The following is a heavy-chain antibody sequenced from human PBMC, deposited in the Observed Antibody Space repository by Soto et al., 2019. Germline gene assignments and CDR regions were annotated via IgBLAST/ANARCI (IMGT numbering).Heavy chain of an antibody. CDR2: IKSNADGGTT. CDR3: AYYRTRQTDGPRHFDF. J-gene: IGHJ4*02. V-gene: IGHV3-15*07. CDR1: GFTFSNAW. D-gene: IGHD3-10*01. Sequence: EVQLVESGGGLVKPGGSLRLSCEASGFTFSNAWMKWVRQVPGKGLEWVGRIKSNADGGTTDNAVSLTGRFSISRDDSKNTLFLQMDSLITEDSAVYYCAYYRTRQTDGPRHFDFWGQGTLVTVSS.